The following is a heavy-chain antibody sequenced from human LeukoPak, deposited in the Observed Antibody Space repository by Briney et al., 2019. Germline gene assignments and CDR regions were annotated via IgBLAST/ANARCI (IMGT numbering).Heavy chain of an antibody. J-gene: IGHJ4*02. CDR3: ARDFGDYRTDY. CDR1: GGSIRSTGHY. Sequence: SETLSLTCTVSGGSIRSTGHYWAWIRQSPGKGLEWIGSSDYSGGTTYNPSLKSRVTVSVDTSKNQFSLKLTSVTAADTAVYYCARDFGDYRTDYWGQGTLVTVSS. V-gene: IGHV4-39*01. CDR2: SDYSGGT. D-gene: IGHD4-17*01.